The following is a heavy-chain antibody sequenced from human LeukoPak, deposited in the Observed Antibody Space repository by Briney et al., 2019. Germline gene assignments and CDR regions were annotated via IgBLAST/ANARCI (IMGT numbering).Heavy chain of an antibody. CDR1: GGSFSGYY. D-gene: IGHD2-15*01. J-gene: IGHJ4*02. CDR2: INHSGST. Sequence: ASETLSLTCAVYGGSFSGYYWSWIRQPPGKGLEWIGEINHSGSTNYNPSLKSRVTISVDTSKNQFSLKLSSVTAADTAVYYRARGRVAATHFDYWGQGTLVTVSS. CDR3: ARGRVAATHFDY. V-gene: IGHV4-34*01.